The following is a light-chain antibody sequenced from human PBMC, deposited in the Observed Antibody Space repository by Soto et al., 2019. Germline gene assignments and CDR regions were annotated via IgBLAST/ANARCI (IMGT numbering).Light chain of an antibody. Sequence: QSALTQPASVSGSPGQSITISCTGTSSDVGVSNSVSWDQQHQGKAPKLMIYEVSNRNSGVSTRFSVSKSGKTASLTISVIQDAEDDDDYCSSSTSTSTRVFGTGTKVTVL. CDR2: EVS. V-gene: IGLV2-14*01. CDR3: SSSTSTSTRV. J-gene: IGLJ1*01. CDR1: SSDVGVSNS.